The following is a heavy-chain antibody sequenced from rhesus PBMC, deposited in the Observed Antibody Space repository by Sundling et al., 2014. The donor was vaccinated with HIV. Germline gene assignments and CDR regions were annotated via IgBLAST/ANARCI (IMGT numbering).Heavy chain of an antibody. CDR2: IYGGGGST. V-gene: IGHV4-76*01. J-gene: IGHJ6*01. CDR1: GGSISGGYG. CDR3: ARQPYYEDDYGYYYPKGLDS. Sequence: QLQLQESGPGLVKPSETLSLTCVVSGGSISGGYGWTWIRQSPGKGLEWIGYIYGGGGSTYYNPSLKSRVTISKDTSKNQFSLRLSSVTAADTAVYYCARQPYYEDDYGYYYPKGLDSWGQGVVVTVSS. D-gene: IGHD3-9*01.